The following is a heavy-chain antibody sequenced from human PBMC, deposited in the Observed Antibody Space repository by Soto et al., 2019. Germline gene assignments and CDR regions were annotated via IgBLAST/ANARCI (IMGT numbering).Heavy chain of an antibody. J-gene: IGHJ6*02. Sequence: SVKVSCKASGGTFSSYAISWVRQAPGQGLEWMGGIIPIFGTANYAQKFQGRVTITADKSTSTAYMELSSLRSEDTAVYYCAREHSSSLYRGSNYYYYYGMDVWGQGTTVTVSS. CDR2: IIPIFGTA. CDR1: GGTFSSYA. V-gene: IGHV1-69*06. CDR3: AREHSSSLYRGSNYYYYYGMDV. D-gene: IGHD6-13*01.